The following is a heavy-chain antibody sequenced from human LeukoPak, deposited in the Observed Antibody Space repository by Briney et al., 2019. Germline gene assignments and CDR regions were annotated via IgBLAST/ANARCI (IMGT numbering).Heavy chain of an antibody. CDR2: IRGDGNEK. Sequence: GGSLRLSCAVSGFTFSSYWMSWVRQAPGKGLDWVANIRGDGNEKNYVDSVKGRFTISRDNAKNLVFLQMNSLRDEDSAVYYCARSVWPEDYWGQGTLVTVSS. V-gene: IGHV3-7*01. D-gene: IGHD2-21*01. J-gene: IGHJ4*02. CDR1: GFTFSSYW. CDR3: ARSVWPEDY.